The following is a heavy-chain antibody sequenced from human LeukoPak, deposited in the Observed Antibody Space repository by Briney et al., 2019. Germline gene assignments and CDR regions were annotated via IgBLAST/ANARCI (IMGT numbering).Heavy chain of an antibody. CDR3: ARAIYGSGSYVGY. D-gene: IGHD3-10*01. J-gene: IGHJ4*02. CDR2: ISGSGSTI. CDR1: GFTFSDYY. Sequence: GGSLRLSCAASGFTFSDYYMSWIRQAPGKGVEWVSYISGSGSTIYYADSVRGRFTISKDNAKNSLYLQMNSLRAEDTAVYYCARAIYGSGSYVGYWGQGTLVTVSS. V-gene: IGHV3-11*04.